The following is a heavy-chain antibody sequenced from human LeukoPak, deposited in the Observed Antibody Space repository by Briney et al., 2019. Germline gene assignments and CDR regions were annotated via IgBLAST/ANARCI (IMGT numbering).Heavy chain of an antibody. CDR1: GFTVSSNY. CDR2: IYSCGST. Sequence: PGGSLRLSCAASGFTVSSNYMSWVRQAPGKGLEWVSVIYSCGSTYYADSVKGRFTISRDNAKNTLSLQMTSLRAADTAVYYCARDGCTNGICLSYMDVWGKGTTVTVSS. CDR3: ARDGCTNGICLSYMDV. D-gene: IGHD2-8*01. J-gene: IGHJ6*03. V-gene: IGHV3-66*01.